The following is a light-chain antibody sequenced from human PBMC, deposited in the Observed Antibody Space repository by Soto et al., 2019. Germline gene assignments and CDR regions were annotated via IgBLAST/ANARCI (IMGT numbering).Light chain of an antibody. J-gene: IGLJ2*01. CDR3: SSYTSTSAVV. V-gene: IGLV2-14*01. CDR2: DVS. Sequence: QSVLTQPASVSGSPGQSITISCTGTSSDVGGYNYVSWYQQHPGKAPKLMIYDVSNRPSGVSNRFSGSKSDNTASPAISGLQAEDEADYYCSSYTSTSAVVFGGGTKLTVL. CDR1: SSDVGGYNY.